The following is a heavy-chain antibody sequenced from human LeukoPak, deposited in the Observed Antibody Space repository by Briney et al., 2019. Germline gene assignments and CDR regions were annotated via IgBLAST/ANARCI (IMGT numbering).Heavy chain of an antibody. D-gene: IGHD5/OR15-5a*01. CDR1: GFIFSDHP. CDR2: IGSDGTKK. V-gene: IGHV3-30*04. CDR3: ARQMTSTRLFDS. J-gene: IGHJ4*02. Sequence: PGRSLRLSCVASGFIFSDHPFHWVRQSPDKGQEWVALIGSDGTKKYYADSVQGRFTVSRENSKNTLFLQMNTLRADDTAVYFCARQMTSTRLFDSWGQGTLVTVSS.